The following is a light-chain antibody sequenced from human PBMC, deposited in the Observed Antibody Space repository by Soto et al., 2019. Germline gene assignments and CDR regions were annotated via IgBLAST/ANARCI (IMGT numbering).Light chain of an antibody. CDR3: QQRNNWPPVT. Sequence: EILLTQSPATLSLSSGERATLSCRASQSVSRHLAWYQQKPGQAPRLLISDASNRATGIPARFSGSGSGTDFTLTISSLEPEDFAVYYCQQRNNWPPVTFGGGTKVDI. CDR2: DAS. V-gene: IGKV3-11*01. CDR1: QSVSRH. J-gene: IGKJ4*01.